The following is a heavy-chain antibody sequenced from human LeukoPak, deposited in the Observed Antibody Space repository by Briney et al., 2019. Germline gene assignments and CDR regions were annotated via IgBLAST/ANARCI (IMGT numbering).Heavy chain of an antibody. D-gene: IGHD2-2*01. V-gene: IGHV4-34*01. CDR3: AVCSSTSCPFDP. J-gene: IGHJ5*02. CDR2: INHSGST. CDR1: GGSFSAYY. Sequence: SETLSLTCAVYGGSFSAYYWSWIRQPPGKGLEWIGEINHSGSTNYNPSLKSRVTISVDTSKNQFSLKLSPVTAADTAVYYCAVCSSTSCPFDPWGQGTLVTVSS.